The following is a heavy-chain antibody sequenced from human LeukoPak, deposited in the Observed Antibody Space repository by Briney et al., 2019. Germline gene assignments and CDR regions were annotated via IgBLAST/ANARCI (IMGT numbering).Heavy chain of an antibody. CDR3: ARDRVGSGWPRPYYFEI. D-gene: IGHD6-19*01. V-gene: IGHV1-2*02. Sequence: GASVKVSCKPSGYTFTGYYLHWVRQAPGQGPERMGWINPNTGATMYSQKFQGRVTMTRDTSVSTGYLELRSLRSDDSAVYYCARDRVGSGWPRPYYFEIWGRGTLVTVSS. CDR1: GYTFTGYY. J-gene: IGHJ4*02. CDR2: INPNTGAT.